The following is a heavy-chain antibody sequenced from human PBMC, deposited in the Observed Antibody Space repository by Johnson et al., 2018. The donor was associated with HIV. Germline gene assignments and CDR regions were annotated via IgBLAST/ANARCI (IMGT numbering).Heavy chain of an antibody. V-gene: IGHV3-64*04. CDR1: GFTFSSYT. J-gene: IGHJ3*02. D-gene: IGHD1-26*01. Sequence: QVQLVESGGRVVRPGGSLRLSCVASGFTFSSYTLHWVRQAPGKGLEYVSAISSNGGSTYYADSVKGRFTIFRDNSKNTLYLQMKSLRAEDTAVFYCAREGAWEVRPGAFDIWGQGTMVTVSS. CDR3: AREGAWEVRPGAFDI. CDR2: ISSNGGST.